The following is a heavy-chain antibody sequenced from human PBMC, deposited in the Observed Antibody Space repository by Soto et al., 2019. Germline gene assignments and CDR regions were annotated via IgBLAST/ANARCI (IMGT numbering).Heavy chain of an antibody. J-gene: IGHJ3*01. CDR1: GGSVSTQY. CDR3: ARHVTTYNSGNAYDAFDV. V-gene: IGHV4-59*08. D-gene: IGHD5-12*01. CDR2: IYNSGST. Sequence: QVQLQESGPGLVKPSETLSLTCTVSGGSVSTQYWSWIRQTPGKGLEWLAYIYNSGSTAYNPSLKSRLSVSIDTSKSQCFLRQSSVTAGDTAVYFCARHVTTYNSGNAYDAFDVWGQGRMVSVSS.